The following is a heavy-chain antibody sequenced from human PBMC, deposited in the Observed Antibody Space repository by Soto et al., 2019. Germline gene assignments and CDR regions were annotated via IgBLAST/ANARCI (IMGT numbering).Heavy chain of an antibody. J-gene: IGHJ4*02. V-gene: IGHV1-69*01. CDR1: GGLFSSYP. CDR3: ARGGSGYTWFNEF. D-gene: IGHD3-22*01. CDR2: IIPVFQTA. Sequence: QEKLVQSGAEVKKPGSSVKVSCKASGGLFSSYPISWVRQVPGQGLEWMGGIIPVFQTAYYTQRFQGRVRISADESTNTAYMELSRLRSEDTAIYYCARGGSGYTWFNEFWGQGTLVTVSS.